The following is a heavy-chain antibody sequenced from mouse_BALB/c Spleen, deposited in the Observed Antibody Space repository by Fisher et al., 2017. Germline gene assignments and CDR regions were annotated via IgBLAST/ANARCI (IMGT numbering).Heavy chain of an antibody. J-gene: IGHJ4*01. V-gene: IGHV1-64*01. Sequence: KFKGKATLTVDKSSSTAYMQLSSLTSEDSAVYYCATMYGGYAMDYWGQGTSVTVSS. CDR3: ATMYGGYAMDY. D-gene: IGHD2-10*02.